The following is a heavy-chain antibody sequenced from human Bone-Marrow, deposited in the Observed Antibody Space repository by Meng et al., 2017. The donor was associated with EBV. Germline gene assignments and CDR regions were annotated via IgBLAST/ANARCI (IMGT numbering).Heavy chain of an antibody. Sequence: KPGSFLKVSCEASGSHYTSYAMHWVRPAPVQRLEWMGWINVGNGDTKYSQKFHGRVTITRDTSATTAYMELSSLTSEDTAVYYCARDSTGDSRRFDPWGQGTLVTVSS. D-gene: IGHD3-22*01. CDR3: ARDSTGDSRRFDP. CDR1: GSHYTSYA. J-gene: IGHJ5*02. CDR2: INVGNGDT. V-gene: IGHV1-3*01.